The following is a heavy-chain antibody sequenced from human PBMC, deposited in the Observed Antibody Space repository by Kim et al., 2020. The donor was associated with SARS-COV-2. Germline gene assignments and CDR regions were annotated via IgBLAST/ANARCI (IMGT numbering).Heavy chain of an antibody. CDR1: GFTFSSYS. CDR3: AKVGGSGSFSY. Sequence: GGSLRLSCAASGFTFSSYSMTWVRQAPGKGLEWVSYISSSSSTIYYADSVKGRFTISRDNAKNSLYLQMNSLRAEDTAIYYCAKVGGSGSFSYWGQGTLV. J-gene: IGHJ4*02. V-gene: IGHV3-48*04. CDR2: ISSSSSTI. D-gene: IGHD3-10*01.